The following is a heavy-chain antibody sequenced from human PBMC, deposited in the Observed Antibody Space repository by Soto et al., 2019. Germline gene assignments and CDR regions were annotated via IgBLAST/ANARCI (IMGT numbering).Heavy chain of an antibody. V-gene: IGHV4-39*01. CDR3: LIKQLQSSNWIDF. J-gene: IGHJ5*01. Sequence: PSETVSLTCTVSGACVSSDTHYWAWVRQPLGKGLEWIGCVYYSGRTYYNPSLKSRVSISIDTSKNQFSVKLTSMTAADTAIYFFLIKQLQSSNWIDFRGQATLLTVS. CDR1: GACVSSDTHY. CDR2: VYYSGRT. D-gene: IGHD6-13*01.